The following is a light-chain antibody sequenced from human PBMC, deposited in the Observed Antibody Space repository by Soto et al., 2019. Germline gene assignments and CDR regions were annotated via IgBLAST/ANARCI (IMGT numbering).Light chain of an antibody. Sequence: DNQMTQSPSSLSASVGDRVTITCQASQDISNYLNWYQQKPGKAPKLLIYDASNLETGVPSRFSGSGSGTDFTFTISSLQPEDIATYYCQQYDNLRYTFGQGTKLEIK. J-gene: IGKJ2*01. CDR2: DAS. CDR3: QQYDNLRYT. CDR1: QDISNY. V-gene: IGKV1-33*01.